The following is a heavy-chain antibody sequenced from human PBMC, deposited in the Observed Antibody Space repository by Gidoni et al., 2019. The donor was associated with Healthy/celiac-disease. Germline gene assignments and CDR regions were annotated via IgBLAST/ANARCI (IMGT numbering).Heavy chain of an antibody. CDR1: GYTFTSYG. Sequence: QVQLVQSGAEVKKPGASVKVSCQASGYTFTSYGIRWVRQAPGQGLEWMGWISAYNGNTNYAQKLQGRVTMTTDTSTSTAYMELRSLRSDDTAVYYCARDFYCSSTSCPALYYYGMDVWGQGTTVTVSS. V-gene: IGHV1-18*01. J-gene: IGHJ6*02. CDR2: ISAYNGNT. CDR3: ARDFYCSSTSCPALYYYGMDV. D-gene: IGHD2-2*01.